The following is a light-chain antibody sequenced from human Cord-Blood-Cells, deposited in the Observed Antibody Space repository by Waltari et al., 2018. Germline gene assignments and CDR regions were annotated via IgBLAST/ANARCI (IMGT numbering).Light chain of an antibody. CDR3: CSYAGSSTYV. Sequence: QPALTQPAPVSGSPGKSTTISCTGTRGDVGSYNLFSWYQQHPAKAPKLMIYEVSKRPSGVSNRFSGSKSGNTASLTISGLQAEDEADYYCCSYAGSSTYVFGTGTKVTVL. V-gene: IGLV2-23*02. CDR2: EVS. J-gene: IGLJ1*01. CDR1: RGDVGSYNL.